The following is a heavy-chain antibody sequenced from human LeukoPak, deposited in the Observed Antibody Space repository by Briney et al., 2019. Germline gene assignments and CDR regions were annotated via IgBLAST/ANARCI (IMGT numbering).Heavy chain of an antibody. Sequence: GGSLRLSCAASGFTFSSYAMTWVRQAPGKGLEWVSAISVSGGSTYYADSVKGRFTISRDNAMNSLYLQMNSLRAEDTAVYYCARVNVGFVSDYWGQGTLVTVSS. CDR3: ARVNVGFVSDY. D-gene: IGHD1-26*01. J-gene: IGHJ4*02. CDR2: ISVSGGST. V-gene: IGHV3-23*01. CDR1: GFTFSSYA.